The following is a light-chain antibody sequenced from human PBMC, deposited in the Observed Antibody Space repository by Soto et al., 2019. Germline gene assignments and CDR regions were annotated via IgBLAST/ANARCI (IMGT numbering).Light chain of an antibody. CDR1: QSVSSY. CDR3: QQRSDWPPLT. V-gene: IGKV3-11*01. Sequence: EIVLTQSPGTLSLSPGERATLSCRASQSVSSYLAWYQQKPGQAPRPLIYDTSNRATGIPARFSGSGSGTDFTLTISSLEPEDFAVYYCQQRSDWPPLTFGGGTKVEIK. CDR2: DTS. J-gene: IGKJ4*01.